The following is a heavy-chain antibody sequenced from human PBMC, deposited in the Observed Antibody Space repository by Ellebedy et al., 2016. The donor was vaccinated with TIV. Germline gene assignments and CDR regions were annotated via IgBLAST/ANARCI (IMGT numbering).Heavy chain of an antibody. CDR2: TYTTGAT. CDR3: AKDRQQLVLTGYYYYYGMDV. J-gene: IGHJ6*02. Sequence: GGSLRLXXAASDFTVSRNDMIWVRQAPGKGLEWVSLTYTTGATYYADPVKGRFTISRDNSKNTLYLQMNSLRAEDTAVYYCAKDRQQLVLTGYYYYYGMDVWGQGTTVTVSS. D-gene: IGHD6-13*01. V-gene: IGHV3-53*01. CDR1: DFTVSRND.